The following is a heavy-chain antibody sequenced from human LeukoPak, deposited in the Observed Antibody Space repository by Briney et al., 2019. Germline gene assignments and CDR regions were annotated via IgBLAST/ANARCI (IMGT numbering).Heavy chain of an antibody. CDR1: GGSISSYY. J-gene: IGHJ4*02. D-gene: IGHD3-3*01. CDR2: IYYSGST. Sequence: SETLSLTCTVSGGSISSYYWSWIRQPPGKGLEWIGYIYYSGSTNYNPSLKSRVTISVDTFKNQFSLKLSSVTAADTAVYYCLGSGYSVDYWGQGTLATVSS. CDR3: LGSGYSVDY. V-gene: IGHV4-59*01.